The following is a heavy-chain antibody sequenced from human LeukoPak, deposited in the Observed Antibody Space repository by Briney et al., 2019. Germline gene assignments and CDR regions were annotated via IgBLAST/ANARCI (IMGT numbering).Heavy chain of an antibody. V-gene: IGHV1-69*05. CDR1: GGTFSSYA. D-gene: IGHD6-13*01. CDR3: GSTAAGTITY. CDR2: IIPIFGTA. J-gene: IGHJ4*01. Sequence: SVKVSCKASGGTFSSYAISWVRQAPGQGLEWMGRIIPIFGTANYAQKFQGRVTITTDESTSTAYMELSSLRSEDTAEYYCGSTAAGTITYWGQGTLVTVSS.